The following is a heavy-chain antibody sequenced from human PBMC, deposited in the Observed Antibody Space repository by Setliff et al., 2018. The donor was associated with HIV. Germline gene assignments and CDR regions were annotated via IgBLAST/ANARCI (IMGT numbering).Heavy chain of an antibody. J-gene: IGHJ5*02. CDR3: ARDRDIVSTMENWFDP. CDR1: GFTFSDHY. D-gene: IGHD5-12*01. V-gene: IGHV3-72*01. CDR2: IRNKANSYTT. Sequence: PGGSLRLSCAASGFTFSDHYMDWVRQAPGKGLEWVGRIRNKANSYTTEYVASVKGRFTISRDDSKNSLYLQMNSLKTEDTAIYYCARDRDIVSTMENWFDPWGQGTLVTISS.